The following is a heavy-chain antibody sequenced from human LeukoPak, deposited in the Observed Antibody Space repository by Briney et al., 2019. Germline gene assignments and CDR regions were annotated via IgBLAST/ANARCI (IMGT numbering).Heavy chain of an antibody. D-gene: IGHD1-26*01. V-gene: IGHV3-48*01. J-gene: IGHJ6*03. Sequence: PGGSLRLSCAASGFTFSSYSMNWVRQAPGKGLEWVSYISSSSSTIYYADSVKGRFTISRDNSKNTLYLQMNSLRAEDTAVYYCAKGSPELLPPYYYYYMDVWGKGTTVTVSS. CDR3: AKGSPELLPPYYYYYMDV. CDR1: GFTFSSYS. CDR2: ISSSSSTI.